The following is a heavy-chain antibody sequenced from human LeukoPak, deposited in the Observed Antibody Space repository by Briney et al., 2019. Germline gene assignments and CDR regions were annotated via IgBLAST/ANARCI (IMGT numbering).Heavy chain of an antibody. D-gene: IGHD5-12*01. CDR1: GGSISSYY. J-gene: IGHJ6*03. V-gene: IGHV4-4*07. CDR3: ARDSRESQSYEEYYYYYYMDV. Sequence: SETLSLTCTISGGSISSYYWSWIRQPAGKGLEWIGRIYTSGSTNYNPSLKSRVTMSVDTSKNQFSLKLSSVTAADTAVYYCARDSRESQSYEEYYYYYYMDVWGKGTTVTVSS. CDR2: IYTSGST.